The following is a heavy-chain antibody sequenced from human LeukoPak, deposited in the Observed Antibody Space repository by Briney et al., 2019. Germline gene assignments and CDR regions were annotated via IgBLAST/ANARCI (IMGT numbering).Heavy chain of an antibody. CDR1: GLTFSNYW. V-gene: IGHV3-7*05. CDR3: ARGMTVAANWFDP. D-gene: IGHD6-19*01. CDR2: IKQDGTEK. Sequence: QPGGSLRLSCAASGLTFSNYWMNWVRQAPGKGLEWVANIKQDGTEKYYVDSVKGRFTISRDNAENSLNLQMNSLRAEDTAVYYCARGMTVAANWFDPWGQGTLVTVSS. J-gene: IGHJ5*02.